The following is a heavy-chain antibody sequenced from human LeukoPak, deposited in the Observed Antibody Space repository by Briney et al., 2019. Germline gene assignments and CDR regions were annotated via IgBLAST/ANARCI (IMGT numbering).Heavy chain of an antibody. CDR2: ISSSGSTI. CDR3: ARGSTVTTNFYYYYYMDV. CDR1: GFTFSSYE. J-gene: IGHJ6*03. Sequence: GGSLRLSCAASGFTFSSYEMNWVRQAPGKGLEWVSYISSSGSTIYYADSVKGRFTISGDNAKNSLYLQMNSLRAEDTAVYYCARGSTVTTNFYYYYYMDVWGKGTTVTVSS. D-gene: IGHD4-17*01. V-gene: IGHV3-48*03.